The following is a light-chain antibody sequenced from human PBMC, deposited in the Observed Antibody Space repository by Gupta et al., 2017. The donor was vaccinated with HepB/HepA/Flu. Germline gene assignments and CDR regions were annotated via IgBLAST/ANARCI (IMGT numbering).Light chain of an antibody. J-gene: IGKJ2*01. V-gene: IGKV3-15*01. CDR1: QSVSSN. CDR2: GAS. CDR3: HHDNNCPKT. Sequence: EIVMTQSPATLSVSPGERATLSCRASQSVSSNLAWYQQKPGQAPRLLIYGASTRATGIPARFSGSGSVTEFTLTISILQSEDFAVYYCHHDNNCPKTFGQGTKLDIK.